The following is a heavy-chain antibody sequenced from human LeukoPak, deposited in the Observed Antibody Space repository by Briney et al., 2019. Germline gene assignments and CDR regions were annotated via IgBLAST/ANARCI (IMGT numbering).Heavy chain of an antibody. J-gene: IGHJ6*03. D-gene: IGHD2-21*02. CDR1: GGSISSGSYY. CDR2: IYTSGST. Sequence: SETLSLTCTVSGGSISSGSYYWSWIRQPAGKGLEWIGHIYTSGSTNYNPSLKSRVTISVDTSKNQFSLKLSSVTAADTAVYYCARGGDYGYYCMDVWGKGTTVTISS. CDR3: ARGGDYGYYCMDV. V-gene: IGHV4-61*09.